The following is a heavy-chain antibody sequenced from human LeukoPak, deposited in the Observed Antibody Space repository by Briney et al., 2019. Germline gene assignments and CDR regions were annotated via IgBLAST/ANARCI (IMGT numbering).Heavy chain of an antibody. CDR1: GFTFSSYW. J-gene: IGHJ4*02. D-gene: IGHD2-8*01. Sequence: GGSLRLSCAVSGFTFSSYWMHWVRQAPGKGLVWVSRINSYGSSTYYADSVKGRFSISRDNAKNSLYLQMNSLRAEDTAVYYCARKRYADYWGQGTLVTVSS. V-gene: IGHV3-74*01. CDR2: INSYGSST. CDR3: ARKRYADY.